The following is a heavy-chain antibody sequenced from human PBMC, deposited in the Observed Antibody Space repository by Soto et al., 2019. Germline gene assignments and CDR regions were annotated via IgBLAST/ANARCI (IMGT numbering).Heavy chain of an antibody. Sequence: LSLTCPLSGGSISNYFCNWIRQPAGKGLELIGRIDNSGSTNYNPSLKSRITISADTSSNQFSLKLNSVTAADTAVYYCARGGQDFWSGPFDYWGQGALVTVS. CDR2: IDNSGST. D-gene: IGHD3-3*01. CDR1: GGSISNYF. V-gene: IGHV4-4*07. CDR3: ARGGQDFWSGPFDY. J-gene: IGHJ4*02.